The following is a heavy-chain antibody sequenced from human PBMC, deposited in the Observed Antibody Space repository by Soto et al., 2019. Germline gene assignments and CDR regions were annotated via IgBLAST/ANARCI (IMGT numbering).Heavy chain of an antibody. J-gene: IGHJ3*02. CDR3: ARSGGYYYDRSGYRDALDI. V-gene: IGHV5-51*01. CDR2: IYPGDSDT. CDR1: GYSLTNYW. Sequence: GGALKISCKSFGYSLTNYWIGWVRRLPGKGREWMGVIYPGDSDTRYSPSFQGQVTISADKSISTAYLQWSSLKASDTAMYYCARSGGYYYDRSGYRDALDIWGQGTMVTVSS. D-gene: IGHD3-22*01.